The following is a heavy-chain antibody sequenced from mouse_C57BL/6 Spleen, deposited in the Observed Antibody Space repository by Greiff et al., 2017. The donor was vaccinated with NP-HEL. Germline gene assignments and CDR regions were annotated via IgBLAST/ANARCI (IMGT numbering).Heavy chain of an antibody. V-gene: IGHV1-63*01. CDR3: ARWGDYDPYYFDY. Sequence: QVQLQQSGAELVRPGTSVKMSCKASGYTFTNYWIGWAKQRPGHGLEWIGDIYPGGGYTNYNEKFKGKATLTADKSSSTAYMQFSSLTSEDSAIYYCARWGDYDPYYFDYWGQGTTLTVSS. CDR2: IYPGGGYT. CDR1: GYTFTNYW. D-gene: IGHD2-4*01. J-gene: IGHJ2*01.